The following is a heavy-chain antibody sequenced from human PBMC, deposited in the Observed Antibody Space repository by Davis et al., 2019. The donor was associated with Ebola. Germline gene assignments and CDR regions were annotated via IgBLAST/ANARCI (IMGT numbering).Heavy chain of an antibody. D-gene: IGHD5-12*01. J-gene: IGHJ4*02. CDR2: ISSSSSTI. V-gene: IGHV3-48*02. Sequence: GGSLRLSCAASGFTFSSYSMNWVRQAPGKGLEWVSYISSSSSTIYYADSVKGRFTISRDNAKNSLYLQMNSLRDEDTAVYYCARPPLYSGYDGGVYWGQGTLVTVSS. CDR3: ARPPLYSGYDGGVY. CDR1: GFTFSSYS.